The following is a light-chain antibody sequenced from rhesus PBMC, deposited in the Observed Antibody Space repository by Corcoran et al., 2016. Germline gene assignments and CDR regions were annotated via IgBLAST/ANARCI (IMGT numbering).Light chain of an antibody. Sequence: DIQMTQSPSSLSASEGDRVTITCRASQGISNWLAWYQQKPGKAPKLLIYRASNLEKGVPSRFSGNGSGTDFTLTISSLQSEDIATYYCQQHENSPYSFGQGAKVEIK. CDR2: RAS. CDR3: QQHENSPYS. J-gene: IGKJ2*01. V-gene: IGKV1-69*01. CDR1: QGISNW.